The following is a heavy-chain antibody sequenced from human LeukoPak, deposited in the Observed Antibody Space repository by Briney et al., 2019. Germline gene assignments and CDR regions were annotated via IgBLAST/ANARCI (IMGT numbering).Heavy chain of an antibody. D-gene: IGHD3-9*01. CDR2: IWYDGSNK. Sequence: GRSLRLSCAASGFTFSSYGMHWVRQAPDKGLEWVAVIWYDGSNKYYADSVKGRFTISRDNSKNTLYLQMNSLRAEDTAVYYCARAPYDILTGYAYYYYGMDVWGQGTTVTVSS. CDR1: GFTFSSYG. V-gene: IGHV3-33*01. CDR3: ARAPYDILTGYAYYYYGMDV. J-gene: IGHJ6*02.